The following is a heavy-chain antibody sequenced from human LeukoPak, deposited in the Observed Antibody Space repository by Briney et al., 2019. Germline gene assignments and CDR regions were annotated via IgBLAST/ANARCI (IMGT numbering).Heavy chain of an antibody. J-gene: IGHJ5*02. CDR3: ARQPQSAWFDP. CDR2: INQDGSEK. CDR1: GFTFSSYW. V-gene: IGHV3-7*01. Sequence: GGSLRLSCEASGFTFSSYWMRWVRQAPGKGLEWVAKINQDGSEKYYVDSVEGRFTISKDNAKNSLYLKMNSLTVEDTAVYYCARQPQSAWFDPWGQGTLIAVSS. D-gene: IGHD1-14*01.